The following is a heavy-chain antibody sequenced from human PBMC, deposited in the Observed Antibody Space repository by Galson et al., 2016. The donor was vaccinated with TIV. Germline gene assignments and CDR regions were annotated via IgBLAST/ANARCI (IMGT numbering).Heavy chain of an antibody. CDR2: TYTDDTT. V-gene: IGHV3-53*01. J-gene: IGHJ4*02. CDR3: ATSTRPNDLDY. Sequence: SLRLSCAAPGFTVSSNYMSWVRQAPGKGLEWVSITYTDDTTYYAQSVKGRFTICRDTSKNMLYLQMNSLRAEDTAFYYCATSTRPNDLDYWGQGILVTVSS. D-gene: IGHD1-1*01. CDR1: GFTVSSNY.